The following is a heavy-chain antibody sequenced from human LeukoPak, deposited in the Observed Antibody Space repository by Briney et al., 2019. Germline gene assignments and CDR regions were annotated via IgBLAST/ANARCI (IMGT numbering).Heavy chain of an antibody. CDR1: GGSISSYY. CDR3: ASAGGGAVAGKRGAFDI. D-gene: IGHD6-19*01. Sequence: PSETLSLTCTVSGGSISSYYWSWIRQPPGKGLEWIGYIYYSGSTNYNPSLKSRVTISVDTSKNQFSLKLSSVTAADTAVYYCASAGGGAVAGKRGAFDIWGQGTMVTVSS. V-gene: IGHV4-59*08. J-gene: IGHJ3*02. CDR2: IYYSGST.